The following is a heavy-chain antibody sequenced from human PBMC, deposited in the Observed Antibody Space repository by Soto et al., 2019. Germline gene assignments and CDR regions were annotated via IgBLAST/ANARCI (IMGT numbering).Heavy chain of an antibody. Sequence: TLSLTCPVSGGSISSYYWSWIRPPAGKGLEWIGRIYTSGSTNYNPSLKSRFTISVDTSKNQFSLKLSSVTAADTAVYYCARDRERVSGDYRYYYYGMDVWGQGTTVTVSS. CDR3: ARDRERVSGDYRYYYYGMDV. CDR1: GGSISSYY. D-gene: IGHD4-17*01. CDR2: IYTSGST. V-gene: IGHV4-4*07. J-gene: IGHJ6*02.